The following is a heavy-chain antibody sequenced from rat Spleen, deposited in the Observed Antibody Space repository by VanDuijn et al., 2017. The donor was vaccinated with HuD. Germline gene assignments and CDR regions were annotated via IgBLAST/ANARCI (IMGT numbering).Heavy chain of an antibody. CDR3: TTERYPPFAY. J-gene: IGHJ3*01. V-gene: IGHV5-29*01. CDR1: GFTFSNYG. CDR2: ISYDGAST. Sequence: EVQLVESGGDLVQPGRSLKLSCEASGFTFSNYGMAWVRQAPTKGLEWVATISYDGASTYYRDSVKDRFTISRDNAKSTLYLQMDSLRSEDTATYYCTTERYPPFAYWGQGTLVTVSS. D-gene: IGHD1-5*01.